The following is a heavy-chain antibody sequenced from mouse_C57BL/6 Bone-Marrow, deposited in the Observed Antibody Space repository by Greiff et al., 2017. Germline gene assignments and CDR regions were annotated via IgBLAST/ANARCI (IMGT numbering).Heavy chain of an antibody. CDR2: IYPGSGNT. CDR3: ARATTVVATRFAY. D-gene: IGHD1-1*01. V-gene: IGHV1-76*01. Sequence: VQLQESGAELVRPGASVKLSCKASGYTFTDYYINWVKQRPGQGLEWIARIYPGSGNTYYNEKFKGKATLTAEKSSSTAYMQLSSLTSEDSAVYFCARATTVVATRFAYWGQGTLVTVSA. CDR1: GYTFTDYY. J-gene: IGHJ3*01.